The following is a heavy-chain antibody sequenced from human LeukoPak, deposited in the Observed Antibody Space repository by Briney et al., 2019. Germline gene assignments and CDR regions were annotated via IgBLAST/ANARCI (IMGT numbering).Heavy chain of an antibody. Sequence: GESLKISCKASGYIFTNYWIGRVRQMPGKGLEWMGIIYPGDSDTRYSPSFQGQVTISADKSISTAYLQWSSLKASDTAMYYCARPTDTAMAELDYWGQGTLVTVSS. CDR3: ARPTDTAMAELDY. D-gene: IGHD5-18*01. CDR1: GYIFTNYW. CDR2: IYPGDSDT. V-gene: IGHV5-51*01. J-gene: IGHJ4*02.